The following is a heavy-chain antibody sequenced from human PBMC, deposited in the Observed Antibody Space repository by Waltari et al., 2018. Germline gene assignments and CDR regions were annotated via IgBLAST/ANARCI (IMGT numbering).Heavy chain of an antibody. D-gene: IGHD3-9*01. Sequence: QITLKESGPTLVKPTQILTLTCAFSGFSFSTSGVGVGWIRQPPGKALEWLAFVYWDGSQRYSPSLKGRLTITKDTSEDQVVLTMTNMDPVDTATYFCAHRPSHYDIFSGYYNYFDYWGQGILVTVSS. CDR3: AHRPSHYDIFSGYYNYFDY. CDR1: GFSFSTSGVG. V-gene: IGHV2-5*02. J-gene: IGHJ4*02. CDR2: VYWDGSQ.